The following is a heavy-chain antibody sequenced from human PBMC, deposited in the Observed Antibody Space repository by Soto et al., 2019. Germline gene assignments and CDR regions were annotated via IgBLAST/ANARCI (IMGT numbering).Heavy chain of an antibody. CDR2: ISAGGAGT. D-gene: IGHD1-26*01. Sequence: WVSLRLSCSASGFSCRSRAMGWVRQAPGQGLNWVSSISAGGAGTCYADSVKGRFTISRDHSKNGRYLQMTCLRADQTAVCSFAGRGRYPYYWGPGTLVTVYS. CDR3: AGRGRYPYY. J-gene: IGHJ4*02. V-gene: IGHV3-23*01. CDR1: GFSCRSRA.